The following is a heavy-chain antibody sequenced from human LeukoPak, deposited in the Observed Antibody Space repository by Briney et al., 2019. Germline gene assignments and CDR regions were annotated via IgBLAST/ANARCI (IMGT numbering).Heavy chain of an antibody. CDR3: AREGAIPGIDP. D-gene: IGHD2-21*01. CDR1: GYSITSGFS. V-gene: IGHV4-38-2*02. CDR2: ISYSGRI. J-gene: IGHJ5*02. Sequence: SETLSLTCAVSGYSITSGFSWGWIRQPPGKILEWIATISYSGRIDYNPSLKSRATISSDTSKNQFSLRLTSLTAADTAMYYCAREGAIPGIDPWGQGTLVTVSS.